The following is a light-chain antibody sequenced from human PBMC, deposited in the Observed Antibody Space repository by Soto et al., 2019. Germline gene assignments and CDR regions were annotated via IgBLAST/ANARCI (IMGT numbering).Light chain of an antibody. CDR3: QQYGVSPQS. J-gene: IGKJ3*01. CDR1: QSISGSY. CDR2: GAT. V-gene: IGKV3-20*01. Sequence: EIVVTQSPGTLSLSPGERVTPPCRASQSISGSYLAWYQQKRGQAPRLLVYGATTRATGIPDRFSGSGSGSDFTLIISRLEPEDFAVYFCQQYGVSPQSFGPGTKVDIK.